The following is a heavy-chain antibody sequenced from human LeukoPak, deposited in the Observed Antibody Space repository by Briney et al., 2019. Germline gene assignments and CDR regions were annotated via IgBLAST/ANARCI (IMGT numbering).Heavy chain of an antibody. J-gene: IGHJ4*02. V-gene: IGHV3-30-3*01. D-gene: IGHD3-10*01. CDR3: ARERDYYGSGSYGYFDY. CDR1: GFTFSNYA. Sequence: GGSLRLSCAASGFTFSNYAIHWVRQAPGKGLEWVAVISYDGSNKYYADSVKGRFTISRDNSKNTLYLQMNSLRAEDTAVYYCARERDYYGSGSYGYFDYWGQGTLVTVSS. CDR2: ISYDGSNK.